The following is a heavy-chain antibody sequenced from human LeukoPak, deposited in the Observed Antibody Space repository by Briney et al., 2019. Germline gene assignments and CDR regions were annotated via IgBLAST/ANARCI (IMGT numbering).Heavy chain of an antibody. V-gene: IGHV3-33*01. J-gene: IGHJ4*02. CDR1: GFTFSSYG. D-gene: IGHD3-10*01. Sequence: GRSRRLCCAASGFTFSSYGIHWVRQAPGKGLEWVAGIWYEGSNKYYADSVKGRFTISRDNSRNTLSLQMNSLRAEDTAVYYCASDLAAGEGFGEYYFDYWGQGTLVTVSS. CDR3: ASDLAAGEGFGEYYFDY. CDR2: IWYEGSNK.